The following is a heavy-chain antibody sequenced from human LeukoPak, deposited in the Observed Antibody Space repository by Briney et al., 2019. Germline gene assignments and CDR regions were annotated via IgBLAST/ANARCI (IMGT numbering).Heavy chain of an antibody. CDR3: AKNPLGYCSGGSCYGFDY. CDR1: GFTFSSYA. Sequence: PGGSLRLSCAASGFTFSSYAMSWVRQAPGKGLEWVSAISGSGGSTYYADSVKGRFTISRDNSKNTLYLQMNSLRAEDTAVYYCAKNPLGYCSGGSCYGFDYWGQGTLVTVSS. V-gene: IGHV3-23*01. J-gene: IGHJ4*02. CDR2: ISGSGGST. D-gene: IGHD2-15*01.